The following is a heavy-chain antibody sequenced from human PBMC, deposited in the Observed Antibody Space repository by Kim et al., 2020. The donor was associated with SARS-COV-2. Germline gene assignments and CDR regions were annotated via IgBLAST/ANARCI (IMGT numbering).Heavy chain of an antibody. J-gene: IGHJ1*01. CDR1: GFTFSSYW. D-gene: IGHD3-22*01. CDR3: ATIMYYYDSSGSTTEYFQH. V-gene: IGHV3-74*01. Sequence: GGSLRLSCAASGFTFSSYWMHWVRQAPGKGLVWVSRINSDGSSTSYADSVKGRFTISRDNAKNTLYLQMNSLRAEDTAVYYCATIMYYYDSSGSTTEYFQHWGQGTLVTVSS. CDR2: INSDGSST.